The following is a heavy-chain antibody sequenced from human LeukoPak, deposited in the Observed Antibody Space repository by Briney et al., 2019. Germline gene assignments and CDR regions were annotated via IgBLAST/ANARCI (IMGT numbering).Heavy chain of an antibody. CDR1: GYTLTELS. V-gene: IGHV1-24*01. CDR2: FDPEDGET. J-gene: IGHJ4*02. CDR3: ATVAPTYSNYSPLDY. D-gene: IGHD4-11*01. Sequence: SVKVSCKVSGYTLTELSMHWVRQAPGKGLEWMGGFDPEDGETIYAQKFQGRVTMTEDTSTDTAYMELSSLRSEDTAVYYCATVAPTYSNYSPLDYWGQGTLVTVSS.